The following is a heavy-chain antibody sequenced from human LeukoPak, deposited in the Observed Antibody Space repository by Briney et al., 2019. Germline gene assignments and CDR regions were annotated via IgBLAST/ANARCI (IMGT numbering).Heavy chain of an antibody. Sequence: PSETLSLTCAVSGGSISSYYWSWIRQPAGKGLEWIGRIYTSGTTNYNPSLKSRVTMSVDTSKNQFSLNLNSVTAADTAVYYCAGTSPRASTFDYEGQGTLVTVSS. V-gene: IGHV4-4*07. CDR2: IYTSGTT. J-gene: IGHJ4*02. CDR3: AGTSPRASTFDY. D-gene: IGHD2/OR15-2a*01. CDR1: GGSISSYY.